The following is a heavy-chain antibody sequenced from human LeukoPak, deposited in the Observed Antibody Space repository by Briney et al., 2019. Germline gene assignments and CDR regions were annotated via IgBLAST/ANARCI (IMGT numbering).Heavy chain of an antibody. CDR3: ARREYYYDSSGYSVGYFDY. Sequence: AGESLKISCQGSGYSFTSYWIGWVRQMPGKGLEWMGIIYPGDSDTRYSPSFQGQVTISADKSISTAYLQWSSLKASDTAMYYCARREYYYDSSGYSVGYFDYWGQGTLVTVSS. CDR1: GYSFTSYW. D-gene: IGHD3-22*01. CDR2: IYPGDSDT. J-gene: IGHJ4*02. V-gene: IGHV5-51*01.